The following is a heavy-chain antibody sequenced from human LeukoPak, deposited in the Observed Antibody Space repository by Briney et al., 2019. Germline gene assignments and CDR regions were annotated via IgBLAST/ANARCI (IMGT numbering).Heavy chain of an antibody. CDR3: ARPYCGGGTCYSFSAFDI. J-gene: IGHJ3*02. Sequence: GGSLRLSCAVSGFTFSTYWTQWVRQAPGKGLVWVSRINGDGSSTSYADSVKGRFTISRDNAKNTLYVQMNRLRAEDTAVYYCARPYCGGGTCYSFSAFDIWGQGTLVTVSS. D-gene: IGHD2-15*01. CDR1: GFTFSTYW. CDR2: INGDGSST. V-gene: IGHV3-74*01.